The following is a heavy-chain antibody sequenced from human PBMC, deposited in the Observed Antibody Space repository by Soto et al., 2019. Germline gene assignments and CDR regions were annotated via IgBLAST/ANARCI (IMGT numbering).Heavy chain of an antibody. V-gene: IGHV4-59*01. CDR1: GGSISSYY. CDR3: ARNRGGYDILTGYFPWFDP. CDR2: IYYSGST. D-gene: IGHD3-9*01. J-gene: IGHJ5*02. Sequence: SETLSLTCTVSGGSISSYYWSWIRQPPGKGLEWIGYIYYSGSTNYNPSLKSRVTISVDTSKNQFSLKLSSVTAVDTAVYYCARNRGGYDILTGYFPWFDPWGQGTLVTVSS.